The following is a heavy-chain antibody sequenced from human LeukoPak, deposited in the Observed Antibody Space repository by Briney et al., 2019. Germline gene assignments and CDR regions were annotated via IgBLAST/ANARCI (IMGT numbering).Heavy chain of an antibody. Sequence: GGSLRLSCAVSGFTVSDFTMHWVRQAPGKGLVWVSRIDTDGTDGSSTLYADSVKGRFTISRDNAKNTLYLQMNSLRVEDTAVYYCARSYNLNFDYWGQGILVTVSS. D-gene: IGHD3-10*01. CDR3: ARSYNLNFDY. CDR1: GFTVSDFT. V-gene: IGHV3-74*01. CDR2: IDTDGTDGSST. J-gene: IGHJ4*02.